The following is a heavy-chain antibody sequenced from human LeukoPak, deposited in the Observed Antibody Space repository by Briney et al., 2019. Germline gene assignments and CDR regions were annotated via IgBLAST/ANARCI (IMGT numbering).Heavy chain of an antibody. CDR3: AKDGNIVVVPAAPNWFDP. CDR1: GFPFSSSA. D-gene: IGHD2-2*01. CDR2: ISGSGGST. Sequence: PGASLRLSCAASGFPFSSSAMSWVRQAPGKGLEWVSAISGSGGSTYYADSVKGRFTISRDNSKNTLYLQMNSLRAEDTAVYYCAKDGNIVVVPAAPNWFDPWGQGTLVTVSS. V-gene: IGHV3-23*01. J-gene: IGHJ5*02.